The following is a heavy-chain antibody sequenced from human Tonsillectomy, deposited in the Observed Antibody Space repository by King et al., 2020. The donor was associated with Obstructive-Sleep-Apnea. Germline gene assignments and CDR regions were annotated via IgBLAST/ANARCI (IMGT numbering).Heavy chain of an antibody. V-gene: IGHV4-61*01. Sequence: VQLQESGPGLVKPSETLSLTCTVSGCSVSSGSYYWSWIRQPPGKGLEWIGYIYYSGSTNYNPSLKSRVTILVDTAKNQFSLKLCSVTAADTAVYYCARDYYDSSGSHFDYWGQGTLVTVSS. J-gene: IGHJ4*02. CDR1: GCSVSSGSYY. D-gene: IGHD3-22*01. CDR2: IYYSGST. CDR3: ARDYYDSSGSHFDY.